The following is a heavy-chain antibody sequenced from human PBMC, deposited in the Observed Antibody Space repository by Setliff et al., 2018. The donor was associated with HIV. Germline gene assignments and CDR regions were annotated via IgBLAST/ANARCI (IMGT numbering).Heavy chain of an antibody. Sequence: SETLSLTCGVFRGPFSGYFWSWIRQSPGRGLEWSGEIKFSGTTNYNPSLKSRVTMSVDTSKKQFSLKLTSVTAADTAVYYCSGHFYYSGSGIWAGLDSWGQGTLVTVSS. D-gene: IGHD3-10*01. J-gene: IGHJ4*02. V-gene: IGHV4-34*10. CDR1: RGPFSGYF. CDR2: IKFSGTT. CDR3: SGHFYYSGSGIWAGLDS.